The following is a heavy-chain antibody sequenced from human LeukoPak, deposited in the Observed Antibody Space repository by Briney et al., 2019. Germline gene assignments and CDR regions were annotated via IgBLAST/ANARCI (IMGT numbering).Heavy chain of an antibody. CDR2: IKQDGSEK. V-gene: IGHV3-7*01. CDR3: TGEAAAGIDY. Sequence: GGSLRLSCAASGFTFSTYWMSWVRQAPGKGLEWVANIKQDGSEKYYLDSVKGRFTISRDNAKNSLYLQMNSLRAEDTAVYFCTGEAAAGIDYWGQGTLVTVSS. D-gene: IGHD6-13*01. J-gene: IGHJ4*02. CDR1: GFTFSTYW.